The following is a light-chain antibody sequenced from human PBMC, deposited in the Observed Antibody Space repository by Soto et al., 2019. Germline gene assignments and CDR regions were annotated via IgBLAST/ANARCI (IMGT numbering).Light chain of an antibody. Sequence: DIQMTQSPLSLSASVGDRVTITCQASQDIRIYLNWYQQKPGKAPKLLIYDASNLDTGVPARFSGSGSGTEFTFNISSLRPDDIAPNYCRKYGNLPRTFVVGTKVEIK. CDR3: RKYGNLPRT. CDR2: DAS. J-gene: IGKJ4*01. CDR1: QDIRIY. V-gene: IGKV1-33*01.